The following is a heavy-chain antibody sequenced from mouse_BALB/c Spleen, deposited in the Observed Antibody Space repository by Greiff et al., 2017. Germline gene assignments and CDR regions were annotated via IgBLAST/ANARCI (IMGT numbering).Heavy chain of an antibody. J-gene: IGHJ3*01. V-gene: IGHV5-6*01. CDR2: ISSGGSYT. Sequence: EVQLQESGGDLVKPGGSLKLSCAASGFTFSSYGMSWVRQTPDKRLEWVATISSGGSYTYYPDSVKGRFTISRDNAKNTLYLQMSSLKSEDTAMYYCASGSSYTWFAYWGQGTLVTVSA. CDR1: GFTFSSYG. D-gene: IGHD1-1*01. CDR3: ASGSSYTWFAY.